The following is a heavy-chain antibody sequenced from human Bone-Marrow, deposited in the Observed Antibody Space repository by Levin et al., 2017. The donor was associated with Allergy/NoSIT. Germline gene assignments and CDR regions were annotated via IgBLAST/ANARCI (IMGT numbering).Heavy chain of an antibody. CDR3: ATDRAYCSNTTCYLPDAFDI. J-gene: IGHJ3*02. Sequence: GESLKISCVASGFTVSSHYMNWVRQAPGKGLEWVSVIYSGGSTYYADSVKGRFTISRDNSKNTLSLQMSSLRAEDTAVYYCATDRAYCSNTTCYLPDAFDIWGQGTMVTVSS. D-gene: IGHD2-2*01. V-gene: IGHV3-66*01. CDR1: GFTVSSHY. CDR2: IYSGGST.